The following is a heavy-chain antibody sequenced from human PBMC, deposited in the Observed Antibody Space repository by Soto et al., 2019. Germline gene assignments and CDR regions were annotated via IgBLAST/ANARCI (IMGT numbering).Heavy chain of an antibody. CDR2: ISYSGTT. J-gene: IGHJ6*02. D-gene: IGHD2-2*01. Sequence: PSVTQSLSCTVSGGSIRSYYESWIRPPPGKGLDLIGYISYSGTTNYNPSLKSRVTISFDTSKNQLSLNLSSVTAADTAVYYCARYYCSSTTCQNSYYYYGLDVWGQGNKVTFSS. CDR1: GGSIRSYY. CDR3: ARYYCSSTTCQNSYYYYGLDV. V-gene: IGHV4-59*01.